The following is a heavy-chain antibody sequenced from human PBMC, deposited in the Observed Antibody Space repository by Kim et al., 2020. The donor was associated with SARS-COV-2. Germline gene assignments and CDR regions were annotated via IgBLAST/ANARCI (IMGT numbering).Heavy chain of an antibody. V-gene: IGHV3-23*01. D-gene: IGHD6-6*01. CDR3: AKDDSSSSRRGVFDY. CDR2: ISGSGGST. CDR1: GFTFSSYA. J-gene: IGHJ4*02. Sequence: GGSLRLSCAASGFTFSSYAMSWVRQAPGKGLEWVSAISGSGGSTYYADSVKGRFTISRDNSKNTLYLQMNSLRAEDTAVYYCAKDDSSSSRRGVFDYWGQGTLVTVSS.